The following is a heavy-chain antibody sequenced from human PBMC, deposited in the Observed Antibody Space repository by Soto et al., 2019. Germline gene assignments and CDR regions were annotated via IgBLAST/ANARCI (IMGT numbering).Heavy chain of an antibody. CDR2: ISSSDSIV. D-gene: IGHD3-22*01. CDR3: ARDLGYYDSRGYFDY. J-gene: IGHJ4*02. V-gene: IGHV3-11*01. Sequence: PGGSLRLSCAASGFTFSDYYMSWIRQAPGKGLEWVSYISSSDSIVSYADSVKGRFTISRDNAKNSLYLQMNSLRAEDTAVYFCARDLGYYDSRGYFDYWGQGTLVTVSS. CDR1: GFTFSDYY.